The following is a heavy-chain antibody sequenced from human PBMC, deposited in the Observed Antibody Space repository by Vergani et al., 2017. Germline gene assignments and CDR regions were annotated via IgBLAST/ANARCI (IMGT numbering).Heavy chain of an antibody. CDR2: MNPNSGNT. V-gene: IGHV1-8*01. CDR3: ARGLAISKTRLGTLGY. D-gene: IGHD2/OR15-2a*01. J-gene: IGHJ4*02. CDR1: GYTFTSYD. Sequence: QVQLVQSGAEVKKPGASVKVSCKASGYTFTSYDIHWVRQATGQGLEWMGWMNPNSGNTGYAQKFQGRVTMTRNTSISTAYMELSSLRSEDTAVYYCARGLAISKTRLGTLGYWGQGTLVTVSS.